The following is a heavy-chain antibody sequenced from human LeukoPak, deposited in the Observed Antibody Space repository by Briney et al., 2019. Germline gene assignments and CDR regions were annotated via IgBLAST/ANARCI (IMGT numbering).Heavy chain of an antibody. J-gene: IGHJ4*02. CDR1: GFTFSCYA. CDR3: AKDRYYYDSSGYYYGGYFDY. Sequence: GGSLRLSCAASGFTFSCYAMSWVRQAPGKGLEWVSAISGSGGSTYYADSVKGRFTISRDNSKNTLYLQMNSLRAEDTAVYYCAKDRYYYDSSGYYYGGYFDYWGQGTLVTVSS. D-gene: IGHD3-22*01. V-gene: IGHV3-23*01. CDR2: ISGSGGST.